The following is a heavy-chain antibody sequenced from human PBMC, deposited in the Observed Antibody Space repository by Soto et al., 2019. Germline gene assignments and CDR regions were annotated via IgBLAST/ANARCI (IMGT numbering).Heavy chain of an antibody. CDR2: ISGSDAIT. CDR3: AEAPSNTAAVGTQYFHY. V-gene: IGHV3-23*01. J-gene: IGHJ4*02. CDR1: GFTFNTYT. D-gene: IGHD6-13*01. Sequence: GGSLRLSCAASGFTFNTYTMSWVRRAPGRGLEWVSVISGSDAITYHADSVKGRFTISRDNSKNTLYLQMNSLRAEDTAVYYCAEAPSNTAAVGTQYFHYWGQGTLVTVSS.